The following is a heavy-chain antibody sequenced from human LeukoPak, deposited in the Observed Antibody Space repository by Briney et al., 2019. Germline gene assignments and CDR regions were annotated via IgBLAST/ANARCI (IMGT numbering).Heavy chain of an antibody. Sequence: GGSLRLSCAASGFTFSSYAMSWVRQAPGKGLEWVSAISGSGGSTYYADSVKGRFTISRDNSKNTLYLQMNSLRAEDMAVYYCAKDRGNVVVPAAIGYWGQGTLVTVSS. CDR3: AKDRGNVVVPAAIGY. D-gene: IGHD2-2*02. V-gene: IGHV3-23*01. CDR2: ISGSGGST. CDR1: GFTFSSYA. J-gene: IGHJ4*02.